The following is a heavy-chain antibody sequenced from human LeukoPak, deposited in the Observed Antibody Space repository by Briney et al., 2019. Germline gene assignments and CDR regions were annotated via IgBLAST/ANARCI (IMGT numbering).Heavy chain of an antibody. D-gene: IGHD3-9*01. CDR3: AREYPYYDILTDRGMDYYYGMDV. V-gene: IGHV1-18*01. J-gene: IGHJ6*02. Sequence: GASVKVSCKASGYTFTSYGISWVRQAPGQGLEWMGWISAYNGNTNYAQELQGRVTMTTDTSTSTTYMELRSLRSDDTAVYYCAREYPYYDILTDRGMDYYYGMDVWGQGTTVTVSS. CDR2: ISAYNGNT. CDR1: GYTFTSYG.